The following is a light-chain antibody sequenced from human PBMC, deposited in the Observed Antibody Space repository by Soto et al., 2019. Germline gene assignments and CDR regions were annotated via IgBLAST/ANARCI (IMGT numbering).Light chain of an antibody. J-gene: IGKJ1*01. CDR3: QQYVMSPPSWT. Sequence: EIVLTQSPGTLSLSPGERATLSCRASQSVSSNYLAWYQQKPGQPPRLLISEASSRATDIPDRFSGSGSGTHFTLTISSLEPEDFAVYYCQQYVMSPPSWTFGQGTKVEIK. CDR1: QSVSSNY. CDR2: EAS. V-gene: IGKV3-20*01.